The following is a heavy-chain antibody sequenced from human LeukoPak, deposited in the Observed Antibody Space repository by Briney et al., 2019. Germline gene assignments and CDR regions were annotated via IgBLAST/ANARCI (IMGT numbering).Heavy chain of an antibody. CDR3: ARSRDMSSGYYYYYYYMDV. J-gene: IGHJ6*03. CDR1: GYTFTSYD. V-gene: IGHV1-69*13. D-gene: IGHD3-22*01. CDR2: IIPIFGTA. Sequence: GASVKVSCKASGYTFTSYDINWVRQAPGQGLEWMGGIIPIFGTANYAQKFQGRVTITADESTSTAYMELSSLRSEDTAVYYCARSRDMSSGYYYYYYYMDVWGKGTTVTISS.